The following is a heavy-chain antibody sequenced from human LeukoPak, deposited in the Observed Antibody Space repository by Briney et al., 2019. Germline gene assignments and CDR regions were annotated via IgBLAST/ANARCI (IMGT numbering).Heavy chain of an antibody. V-gene: IGHV5-51*01. CDR2: IYPGDSDT. CDR1: GYSFTSYW. CDR3: AKGGLTMKKIFDI. D-gene: IGHD3-22*01. J-gene: IGHJ3*02. Sequence: AGESLKISCKGSGYSFTSYWIGWVRQMPGKGLEWMGIIYPGDSDTRYSPSFQGQVTISADKSISTAYLQWSSLKASDTAVYYCAKGGLTMKKIFDIWGQGTMVTVSS.